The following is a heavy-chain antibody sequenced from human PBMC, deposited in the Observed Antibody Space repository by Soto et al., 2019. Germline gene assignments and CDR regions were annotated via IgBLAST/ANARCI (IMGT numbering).Heavy chain of an antibody. CDR1: GYTFTSYD. CDR3: VAWDSSSWYGPFF. V-gene: IGHV1-8*01. CDR2: MNPNSGNT. J-gene: IGHJ4*02. Sequence: QVQLVQSGAEVKKPGASVKVSCKASGYTFTSYDINWVRQATGQGLEWMGWMNPNSGNTGYAQKFQGRVTMTRNTXISTAYRELSSLRSEDTAVYYCVAWDSSSWYGPFFWGQGTLVTVSS. D-gene: IGHD6-13*01.